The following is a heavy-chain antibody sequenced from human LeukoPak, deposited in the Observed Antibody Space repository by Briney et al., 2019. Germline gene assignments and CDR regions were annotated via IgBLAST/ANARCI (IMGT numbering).Heavy chain of an antibody. CDR2: ISGRRSI. Sequence: PSETLSLTGTVSGGSISCNYWRWIRQPPGKGLEWIAYISGRRSINYNPSLKSRATITLNTAKNQFSLQRRSVTAADTVVYYCAGHHPRNTVDFWGQGTLVTVSS. CDR3: AGHHPRNTVDF. J-gene: IGHJ4*02. D-gene: IGHD2/OR15-2a*01. V-gene: IGHV4-59*08. CDR1: GGSISCNY.